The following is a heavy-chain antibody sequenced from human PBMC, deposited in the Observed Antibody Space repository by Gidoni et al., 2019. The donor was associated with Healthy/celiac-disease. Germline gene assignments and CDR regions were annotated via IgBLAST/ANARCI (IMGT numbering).Heavy chain of an antibody. CDR1: GCSVSSGSYY. CDR2: IYYSGST. V-gene: IGHV4-61*01. D-gene: IGHD3-22*01. Sequence: QVQLQESGPGLVKPSETLSLTCTVSGCSVSSGSYYWSWIRQPPGKGLEWIGYIYYSGSTNYNPSLKSRVTISVDTSKNQFSLKLSSVTAADTAVYYCARAGYYDSSGYLWGQGTLVTVSS. J-gene: IGHJ4*02. CDR3: ARAGYYDSSGYL.